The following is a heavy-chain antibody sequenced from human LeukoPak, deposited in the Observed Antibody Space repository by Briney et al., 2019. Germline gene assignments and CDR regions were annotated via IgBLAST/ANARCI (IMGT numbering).Heavy chain of an antibody. CDR1: GGSIRSYY. CDR2: IYDSGTT. V-gene: IGHV4-59*08. CDR3: ARGGFGYSSSFPFDY. J-gene: IGHJ4*02. D-gene: IGHD6-13*01. Sequence: PSETLSLTCTVSGGSIRSYYWSWIRQPPGEGLEWIGYIYDSGTTNYNPSLESRVTISVDTSKNQFSLKLSSVTAADTAVYYCARGGFGYSSSFPFDYWGQGTLVTVSS.